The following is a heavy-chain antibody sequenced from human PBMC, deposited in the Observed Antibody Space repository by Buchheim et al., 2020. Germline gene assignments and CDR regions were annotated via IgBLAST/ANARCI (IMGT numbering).Heavy chain of an antibody. CDR1: GFTFSSYA. Sequence: EVQLLESGGGSVQPGGSLRLSCAASGFTFSSYAMSWVRQAPGKGLEWVSAISGSGGSTYYADSVKGRFTISRDNSKNTLYLQMNSLRAEDTAIHYCPKATLFPGASPGDSFEIWGQGT. D-gene: IGHD2/OR15-2a*01. CDR2: ISGSGGST. V-gene: IGHV3-23*01. J-gene: IGHJ3*02. CDR3: PKATLFPGASPGDSFEI.